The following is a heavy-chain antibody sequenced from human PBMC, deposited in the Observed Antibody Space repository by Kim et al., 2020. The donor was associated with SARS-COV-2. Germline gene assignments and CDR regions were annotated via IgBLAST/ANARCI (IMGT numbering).Heavy chain of an antibody. J-gene: IGHJ4*02. V-gene: IGHV4-34*01. CDR1: GGSFSGYY. CDR2: INHSGST. Sequence: SETLSLTCAVYGGSFSGYYWSWIRQPPGKGLEWIGEINHSGSTNYNPSLKSRVTISVDTSKNQFSLKLSSVTAADTAVYYCARGDSSPGLDYWGQGTLVTVSS. D-gene: IGHD6-13*01. CDR3: ARGDSSPGLDY.